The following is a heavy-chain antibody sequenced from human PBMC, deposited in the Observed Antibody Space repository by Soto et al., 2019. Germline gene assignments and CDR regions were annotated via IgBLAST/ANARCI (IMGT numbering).Heavy chain of an antibody. CDR3: ASWTTVTTERFDAFDI. CDR1: GGTFSSYA. Sequence: SVKVSCKASGGTFSSYAISWVRQAPGQGLEWMGGIIPIFGTANYAQKFQGRVTITADESTSTAYMELSSLRSEDTAVYYCASWTTVTTERFDAFDIWGQGTMVTVSS. V-gene: IGHV1-69*13. J-gene: IGHJ3*02. CDR2: IIPIFGTA. D-gene: IGHD4-17*01.